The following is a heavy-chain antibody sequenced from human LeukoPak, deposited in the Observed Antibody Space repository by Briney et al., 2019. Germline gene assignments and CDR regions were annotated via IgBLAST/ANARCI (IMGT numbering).Heavy chain of an antibody. CDR2: IKQDGSEK. CDR3: ARAMVRGVKIFDY. J-gene: IGHJ4*02. CDR1: GFTFSSCW. D-gene: IGHD3-10*01. V-gene: IGHV3-7*01. Sequence: GGSLRLSCAASGFTFSSCWMSWVRQAPGKGLEWVANIKQDGSEKYYVDSVKGRFTISRDSAKNSLYLQMNSLRAEDTAVYYCARAMVRGVKIFDYWGQGTLVTVSS.